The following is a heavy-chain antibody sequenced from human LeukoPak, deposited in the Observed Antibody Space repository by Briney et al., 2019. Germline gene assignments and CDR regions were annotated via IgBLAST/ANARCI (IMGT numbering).Heavy chain of an antibody. Sequence: SQTLSLTCTVSGGSISSYYWSWIRQPAGNGLEWIARIYTSGSTNYNPSLKSRVTISVDKSKNQFSLKLSSVTAADTAVYYCARGGYSSGWLKYYFDYWGQGTLVTVSS. CDR1: GGSISSYY. CDR3: ARGGYSSGWLKYYFDY. CDR2: IYTSGST. D-gene: IGHD6-19*01. J-gene: IGHJ4*02. V-gene: IGHV4-4*07.